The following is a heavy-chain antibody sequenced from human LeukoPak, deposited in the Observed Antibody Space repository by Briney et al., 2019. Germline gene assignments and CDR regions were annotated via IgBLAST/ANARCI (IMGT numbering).Heavy chain of an antibody. CDR2: INPNSGGT. CDR1: GYTFTGYY. CDR3: AADYCSSTSCHQNWFDP. Sequence: ASVKVSGKASGYTFTGYYMHWVRQAPGQGLEWMGWINPNSGGTNYAQKFQGRVTMTRDTSISTAYMELSRLRSDDTAVYYCAADYCSSTSCHQNWFDPWGQGTLVTVSS. D-gene: IGHD2-2*01. V-gene: IGHV1-2*02. J-gene: IGHJ5*02.